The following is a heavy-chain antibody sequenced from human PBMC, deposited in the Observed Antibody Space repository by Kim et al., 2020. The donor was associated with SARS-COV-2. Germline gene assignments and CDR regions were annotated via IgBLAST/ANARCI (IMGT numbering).Heavy chain of an antibody. CDR3: ARRAGSFGSEDY. Sequence: NYNPSLKSRVTISVDTSKNQFSLKLSSVTAADTAVYYCARRAGSFGSEDYWGQGTLVTVSS. J-gene: IGHJ4*02. V-gene: IGHV4-34*01. D-gene: IGHD3-10*01.